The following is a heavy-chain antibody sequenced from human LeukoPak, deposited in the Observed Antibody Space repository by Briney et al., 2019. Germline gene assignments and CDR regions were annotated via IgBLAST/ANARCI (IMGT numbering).Heavy chain of an antibody. D-gene: IGHD3/OR15-3a*01. CDR1: GYTFTSYD. Sequence: GASVKVSCKAFGYTFTSYDINWVRQATGQGLEWMGWMNPNSGNTGYAQKFQGRVTMTRNTSISTAYMELSSLRSEDTAVYYCARVGYDFWSGYPAKNFDYWGQGTLVTVSS. J-gene: IGHJ4*02. CDR2: MNPNSGNT. V-gene: IGHV1-8*01. CDR3: ARVGYDFWSGYPAKNFDY.